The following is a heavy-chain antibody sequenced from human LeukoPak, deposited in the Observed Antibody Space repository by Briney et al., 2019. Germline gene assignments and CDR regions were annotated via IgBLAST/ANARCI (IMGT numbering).Heavy chain of an antibody. CDR2: IYYSGST. CDR3: ARDRIYGSGSDHFDY. D-gene: IGHD3-10*01. J-gene: IGHJ4*02. CDR1: GGSIGTSSYY. Sequence: SETLSLTCTVSGGSIGTSSYYWGWIRQPPGKGLECIGNIYYSGSTYYNPSLKSRVTISVDTSKNQFSLKLRSVTAADTAVYYCARDRIYGSGSDHFDYWGQGTLVTVSS. V-gene: IGHV4-39*07.